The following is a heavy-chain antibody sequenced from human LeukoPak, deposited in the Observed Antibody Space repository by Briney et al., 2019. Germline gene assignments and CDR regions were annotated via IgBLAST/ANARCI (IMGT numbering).Heavy chain of an antibody. V-gene: IGHV3-53*01. Sequence: GGSLRLSCAASGFTVSSSYMSWVRQAPGKGLEWVSVIYSGGTTYYADSVKGRFTISRDNSKNTLYLQMNSLRAEDTAVYYCARVKATGAFDIWGQGTMVTVSS. CDR2: IYSGGTT. D-gene: IGHD1-14*01. CDR1: GFTVSSSY. CDR3: ARVKATGAFDI. J-gene: IGHJ3*02.